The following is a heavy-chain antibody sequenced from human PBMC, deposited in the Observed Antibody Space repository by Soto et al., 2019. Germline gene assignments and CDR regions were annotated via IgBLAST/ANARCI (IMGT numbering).Heavy chain of an antibody. CDR2: IYYSGSN. J-gene: IGHJ5*02. Sequence: QLQLQESGPGLVKPSETLSLSCTVSGGSIISSSYYWGWIRQPPGKGLEWIGSIYYSGSNYYNPSLTSRVTISGDTSKDQFSLKLSSVTAADTAVYYCASTVWWFDPWGQGTLVTVSS. CDR1: GGSIISSSYY. CDR3: ASTVWWFDP. D-gene: IGHD3-16*01. V-gene: IGHV4-39*01.